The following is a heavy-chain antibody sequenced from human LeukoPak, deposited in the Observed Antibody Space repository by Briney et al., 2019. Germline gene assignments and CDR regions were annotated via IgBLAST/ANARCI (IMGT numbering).Heavy chain of an antibody. CDR2: ISGSGGST. J-gene: IGHJ4*02. V-gene: IGHV3-23*01. CDR3: AKDSTSSEWLRDFDY. D-gene: IGHD5-12*01. Sequence: PGGSLRLSCAASGFTFSSYAMSWVRQAPGKGLEWVSAISGSGGSTYYADSVKGRFTISRDNSKNTLYLQMNSLRAEDTAVYYCAKDSTSSEWLRDFDYWGQGTLVTVSS. CDR1: GFTFSSYA.